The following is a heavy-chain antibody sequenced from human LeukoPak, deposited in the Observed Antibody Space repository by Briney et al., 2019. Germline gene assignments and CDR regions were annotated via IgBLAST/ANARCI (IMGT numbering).Heavy chain of an antibody. V-gene: IGHV3-30*18. Sequence: GGSLRLSCAASGFTFSSYGMHWVRQAPGKGLEWVAVISYDGSNKYYADSVKGRFTISRDNSKNTLYLQMNSLRAEDTAVYFCAKGLRSFSWSSFDYWGQGTLVAVSS. D-gene: IGHD2-8*01. CDR3: AKGLRSFSWSSFDY. CDR2: ISYDGSNK. CDR1: GFTFSSYG. J-gene: IGHJ4*02.